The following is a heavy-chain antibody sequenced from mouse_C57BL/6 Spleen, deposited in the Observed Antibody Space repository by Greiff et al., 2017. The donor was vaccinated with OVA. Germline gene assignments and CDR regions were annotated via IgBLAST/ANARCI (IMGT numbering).Heavy chain of an antibody. J-gene: IGHJ3*01. V-gene: IGHV1-64*01. D-gene: IGHD2-4*01. CDR3: ASAYYDYAWFAY. Sequence: QVQLKQPGAELVKPGASVKLSCKASGYTFTSYWMHWVKQRPGQGLEWIGMIHPNSGSTNYNEKFKSKATLTVDKSSSPAYMQLSSLTSEDSAVYYCASAYYDYAWFAYWGQGTLVTVSA. CDR2: IHPNSGST. CDR1: GYTFTSYW.